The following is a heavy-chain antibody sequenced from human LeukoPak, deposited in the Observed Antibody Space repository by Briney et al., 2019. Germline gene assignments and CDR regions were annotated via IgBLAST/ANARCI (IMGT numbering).Heavy chain of an antibody. CDR3: ARAPIYDSSGYYRKYYFDY. J-gene: IGHJ4*02. D-gene: IGHD3-22*01. CDR1: GGSFSGYY. CDR2: IHHSGNT. V-gene: IGHV4-34*01. Sequence: PSETLSLTCAVYGGSFSGYYWSWLRQPPGKGLEWIGEIHHSGNTNYNPSLKSRVTISVDTSKTQFSLKLSSVTAADTAVYYCARAPIYDSSGYYRKYYFDYWGQGTLVTVSS.